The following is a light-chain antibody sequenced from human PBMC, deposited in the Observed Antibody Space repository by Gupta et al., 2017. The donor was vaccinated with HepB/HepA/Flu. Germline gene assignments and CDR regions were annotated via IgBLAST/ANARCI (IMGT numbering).Light chain of an antibody. J-gene: IGLJ2*01. CDR3: QVWDTSSDHPVI. V-gene: IGLV3-21*04. CDR1: NIGGKS. Sequence: SYVLTQPPSVSVAPAKTPRITCGGNNIGGKSVHWYQQKPGQAPLLVINYDSDRPSGIPERFSGSNSGNAATLTISWVEAGDEADYYCQVWDTSSDHPVIFGGGTTLTVL. CDR2: YDS.